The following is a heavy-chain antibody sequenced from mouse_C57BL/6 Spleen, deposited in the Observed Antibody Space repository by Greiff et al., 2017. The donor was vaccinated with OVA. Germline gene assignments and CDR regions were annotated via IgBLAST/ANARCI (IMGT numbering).Heavy chain of an antibody. CDR2: ISDGGSYT. J-gene: IGHJ1*03. CDR3: AREGSTMVTAWYFDV. V-gene: IGHV5-4*01. D-gene: IGHD2-2*01. CDR1: GFTFSSYA. Sequence: EVQLVESGGGLVKPGGSLKLSCAASGFTFSSYAMSWVRQTPEKRLEWVATISDGGSYTYYPDNVKGRFTISRDNAKNNLYLQMSHLKSEDTAMYYCAREGSTMVTAWYFDVWGTGTTVTVSS.